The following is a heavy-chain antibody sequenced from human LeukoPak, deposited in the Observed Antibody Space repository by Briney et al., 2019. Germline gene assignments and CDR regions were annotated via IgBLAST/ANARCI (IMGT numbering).Heavy chain of an antibody. CDR1: GGTFSSYA. CDR3: ARDCSGSRSSGWYWGL. J-gene: IGHJ4*02. Sequence: GASVKVSCKASGGTFSSYAISWVRQAPGQGLEWMGGIIPIFGTANYAQKFQGRVTITADESTSTAYMELSSLRSEDTAVYYCARDCSGSRSSGWYWGLWGQGTLVTVSS. D-gene: IGHD6-19*01. CDR2: IIPIFGTA. V-gene: IGHV1-69*13.